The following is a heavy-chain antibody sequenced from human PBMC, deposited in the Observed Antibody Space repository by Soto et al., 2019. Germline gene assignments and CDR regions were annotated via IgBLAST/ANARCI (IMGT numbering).Heavy chain of an antibody. CDR1: GDTFNNYG. V-gene: IGHV1-69*01. J-gene: IGHJ4*02. CDR2: IIPLLGTT. D-gene: IGHD1-26*01. CDR3: ARRGLDGQRVGQGPYFDS. Sequence: QVQLVQSGAEVKQPGSSVKVSCTVSGDTFNNYGFSWVRQAPGQGLEWMGGIIPLLGTTNYAQKFQARVTISADESTRTAYMELSSLRSNDTAVYFCARRGLDGQRVGQGPYFDSWGQGTLVIVSS.